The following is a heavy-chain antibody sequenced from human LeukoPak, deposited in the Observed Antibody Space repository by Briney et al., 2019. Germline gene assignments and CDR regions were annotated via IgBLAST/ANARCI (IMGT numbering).Heavy chain of an antibody. D-gene: IGHD3-3*01. J-gene: IGHJ6*03. CDR3: ARAPHYDFWSGTPERYYYYMDV. V-gene: IGHV1-69*13. Sequence: GASVKVSCKASGGTFSSYAISWVRQAPGQGLEWMGGIIPIFGTANYAQKFQGRVTITADESTSTAYMELSSLRSEDTAVYYCARAPHYDFWSGTPERYYYYMDVWGKGTTVTVSS. CDR2: IIPIFGTA. CDR1: GGTFSSYA.